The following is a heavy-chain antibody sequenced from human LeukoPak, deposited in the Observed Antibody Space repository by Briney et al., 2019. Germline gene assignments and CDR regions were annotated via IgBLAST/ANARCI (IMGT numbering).Heavy chain of an antibody. Sequence: PSETLSLTCTVSGVSISSYYWSWVRQPPGKGLEWIGYIYYSGSTNYNPSLKSRVTISVDTSKNQFSLKLSSVTAADTAVYYCARCTLPRTNWNWFDPWGQGTLVTVSS. CDR3: ARCTLPRTNWNWFDP. CDR1: GVSISSYY. CDR2: IYYSGST. J-gene: IGHJ5*02. V-gene: IGHV4-59*08. D-gene: IGHD1-1*01.